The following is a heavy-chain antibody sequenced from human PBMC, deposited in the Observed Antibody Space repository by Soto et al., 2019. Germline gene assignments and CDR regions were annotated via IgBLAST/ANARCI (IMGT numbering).Heavy chain of an antibody. J-gene: IGHJ6*02. V-gene: IGHV4-34*01. CDR2: INHSGST. CDR1: GGSFSGYY. D-gene: IGHD1-26*01. CDR3: ALVGATGGFHYYGMAV. Sequence: SETLSLTCAVYGGSFSGYYWSWIRQPPGKGLEWIGEINHSGSTNYNPSLKSRVTISVDTSKNQFSLKLSSVTAADTAVYYCALVGATGGFHYYGMAVWGQGTTVTVSS.